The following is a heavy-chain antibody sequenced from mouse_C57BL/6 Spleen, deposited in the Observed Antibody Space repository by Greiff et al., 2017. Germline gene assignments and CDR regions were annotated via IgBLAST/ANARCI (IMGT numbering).Heavy chain of an antibody. CDR1: GYTFTSYW. CDR3: ARTEQRGSMYY. Sequence: VQLQQPGAELVKPGASVKLSCKASGYTFTSYWMQWVKQRPGQGLEWIGEIDPSDSYTNYNQKFKGKATLTVDTSSSTAYMQLSSLTSEDSAVYYCARTEQRGSMYYWGQGTSVTVSS. J-gene: IGHJ4*01. V-gene: IGHV1-50*01. CDR2: IDPSDSYT.